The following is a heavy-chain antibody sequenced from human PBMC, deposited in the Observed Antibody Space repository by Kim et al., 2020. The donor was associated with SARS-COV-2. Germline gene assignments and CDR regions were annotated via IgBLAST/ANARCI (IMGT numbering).Heavy chain of an antibody. Sequence: SETPSLTCTVSGDSISSGRYYWSWIRQHPGKGLEWIGYIFYSGTTYYNSSLKSRVTISVDTSKNQFSLSLTSVTAADTAVYYCARRTPGGVSTWFDPWGQGTRVTVSS. CDR3: ARRTPGGVSTWFDP. J-gene: IGHJ5*02. V-gene: IGHV4-31*03. CDR1: GDSISSGRYY. CDR2: IFYSGTT. D-gene: IGHD3-16*01.